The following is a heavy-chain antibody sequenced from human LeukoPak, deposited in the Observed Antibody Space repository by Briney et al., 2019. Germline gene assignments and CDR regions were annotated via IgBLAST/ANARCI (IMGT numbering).Heavy chain of an antibody. CDR1: GFTFSSYA. J-gene: IGHJ4*02. CDR2: ISYDGSNK. CDR3: AKSVQRITPSDY. V-gene: IGHV3-30-3*02. D-gene: IGHD3-16*01. Sequence: GGSPRLSCAASGFTFSSYAMHWVRQAPGKGLEWVAVISYDGSNKYYADSVKGRFTISRDNSKNTLYLQMNSLRAEDTAVYYCAKSVQRITPSDYWGQGTLVTVSS.